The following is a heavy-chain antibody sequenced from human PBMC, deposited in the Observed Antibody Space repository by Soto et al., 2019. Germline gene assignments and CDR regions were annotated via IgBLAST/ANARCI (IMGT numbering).Heavy chain of an antibody. CDR2: INSDGSST. J-gene: IGHJ5*02. Sequence: GGSLRLSCAASGFTFSSYWMHWVRQAPGKGLVWVSRINSDGSSTSYADSVKGRFTISRDNAKNTLYLQMNSLRAEDTAVYYCARAKVVPAATWFDPWGQGTLVTVSS. CDR3: ARAKVVPAATWFDP. CDR1: GFTFSSYW. D-gene: IGHD2-2*01. V-gene: IGHV3-74*01.